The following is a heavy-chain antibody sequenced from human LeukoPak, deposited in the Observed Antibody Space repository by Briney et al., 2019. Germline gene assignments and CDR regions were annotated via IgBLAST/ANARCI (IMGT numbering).Heavy chain of an antibody. Sequence: SVKVSSKASGDTFSSYAISWVRQAPGQGLEWMGGIIPIFGTANYAQKVQGRVTITTDECTSTAYMELSSLRSEDTAVYYCARGSRYSSSWLAAPLGPSYYYMDVWGKGTTVTVSS. CDR1: GDTFSSYA. J-gene: IGHJ6*03. CDR3: ARGSRYSSSWLAAPLGPSYYYMDV. D-gene: IGHD6-13*01. CDR2: IIPIFGTA. V-gene: IGHV1-69*05.